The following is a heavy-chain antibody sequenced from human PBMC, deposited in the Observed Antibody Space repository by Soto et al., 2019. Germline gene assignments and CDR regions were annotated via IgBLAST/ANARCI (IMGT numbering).Heavy chain of an antibody. J-gene: IGHJ6*02. V-gene: IGHV2-5*02. D-gene: IGHD2-15*01. Sequence: QITLKESGPPLVKPTQTLTLTCTFSGFSLSTSGVGVAWIRQPPGKALEWLALIYWDDDKRYRPSLESRLTLTNDTSKNKVVFITTNLDSVDTATYYCAYLPCSGGSCYWFSFSGMDVWGQGTTVTVSS. CDR3: AYLPCSGGSCYWFSFSGMDV. CDR1: GFSLSTSGVG. CDR2: IYWDDDK.